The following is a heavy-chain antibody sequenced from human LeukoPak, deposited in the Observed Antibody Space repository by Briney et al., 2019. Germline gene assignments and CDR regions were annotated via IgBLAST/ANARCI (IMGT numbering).Heavy chain of an antibody. CDR1: GFTFSSYW. CDR2: INSDGSST. V-gene: IGHV3-74*01. CDR3: ARDSPLAVAGYYYGMDV. J-gene: IGHJ6*02. Sequence: GGSLRLSCAASGFTFSSYWMHWVRQAPGKGLVWVSRINSDGSSTSYADSVKGRFTISRDNAKNTLYLQMNSLRAEDTAVYYCARDSPLAVAGYYYGMDVWGQGTTVTVSS. D-gene: IGHD6-19*01.